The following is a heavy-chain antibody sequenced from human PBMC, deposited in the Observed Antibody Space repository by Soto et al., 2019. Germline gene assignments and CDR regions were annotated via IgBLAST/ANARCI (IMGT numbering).Heavy chain of an antibody. Sequence: GASVKVSCKASGYTFTYRYLHWVRQAPGQALEWMGWITPFNGNTNYAQKFQDRVTITRDRSMSTAYMELSSLRSEDTAMYYCARLAGGMVGDAFDIWGQGTMVTVSS. J-gene: IGHJ3*02. CDR2: ITPFNGNT. CDR1: GYTFTYRY. V-gene: IGHV1-45*02. D-gene: IGHD2-15*01. CDR3: ARLAGGMVGDAFDI.